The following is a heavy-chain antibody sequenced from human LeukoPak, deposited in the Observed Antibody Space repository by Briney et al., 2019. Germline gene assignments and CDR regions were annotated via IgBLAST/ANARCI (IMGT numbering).Heavy chain of an antibody. D-gene: IGHD3-10*01. V-gene: IGHV5-51*01. CDR2: IYPGDSDT. CDR1: GYSFTSYW. J-gene: IGHJ6*02. Sequence: GESLKISCKGSGYSFTSYWIGWVRQMPGKGLEWMGIIYPGDSDTRYSPSFQGQVTISADKSISTAYLQWSSLKASDTAMYYCARQRTTMVRGGRYYYYGMDVWGQGTTVTVSS. CDR3: ARQRTTMVRGGRYYYYGMDV.